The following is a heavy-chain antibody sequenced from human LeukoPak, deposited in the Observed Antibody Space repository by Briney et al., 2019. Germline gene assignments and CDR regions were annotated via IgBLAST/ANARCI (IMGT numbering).Heavy chain of an antibody. V-gene: IGHV4-34*01. D-gene: IGHD3-22*01. CDR2: INHSGST. CDR1: GGSFSGYY. CDR3: ARRGSSGYRFDY. Sequence: PSETLSLTCAVYGGSFSGYYWSWIRQPPGKGLEWIGEINHSGSTNYNPSLKSRVTISVDTSKNQFSLKLSSATAADTAVYYCARRGSSGYRFDYWGQGTLVTVSS. J-gene: IGHJ4*02.